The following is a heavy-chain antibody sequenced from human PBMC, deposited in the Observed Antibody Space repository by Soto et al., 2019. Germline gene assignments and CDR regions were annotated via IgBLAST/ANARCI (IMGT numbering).Heavy chain of an antibody. Sequence: QVQLQESGPGLVKPSQTLSLTCTVSGGSISSGGYYWSWIRQHPGKGLEWIGYIYYSGSTYYNPSLKSRVTISVDTSKHQFSLKLSSVTAADTAVYYCARGRLLWFGNWFDPWGQGTLVTVSS. CDR1: GGSISSGGYY. D-gene: IGHD3-10*01. CDR3: ARGRLLWFGNWFDP. V-gene: IGHV4-31*03. J-gene: IGHJ5*02. CDR2: IYYSGST.